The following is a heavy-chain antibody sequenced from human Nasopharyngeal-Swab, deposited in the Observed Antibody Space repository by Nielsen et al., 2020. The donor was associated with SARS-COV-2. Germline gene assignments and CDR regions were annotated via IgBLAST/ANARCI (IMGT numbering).Heavy chain of an antibody. CDR1: GFTFSSYA. CDR2: ISRTYST. V-gene: IGHV3-23*01. D-gene: IGHD1-14*01. Sequence: GESLKTSWVASGFTFSSYARNGVRQAQGKGLGWVSAISRTYSTYYADSVRGRFTVSRDNSKNTLYLQMSSLRAEDTAVYYCAKGTGMTYRAIDYWGQGTLVTASS. CDR3: AKGTGMTYRAIDY. J-gene: IGHJ4*02.